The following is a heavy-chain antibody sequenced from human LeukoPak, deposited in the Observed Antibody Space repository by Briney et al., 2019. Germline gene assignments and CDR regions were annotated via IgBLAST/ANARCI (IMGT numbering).Heavy chain of an antibody. Sequence: LRLSCAASGFTFSDYYMSWIRQPPGKGLEWIGEINHSGSTNYNPSLKSRVTISVDTSKNQFSLKLSSVTAADTAVYYCARGRVRGYDLVVVVAATRRGYYFDYWGQGTLVTVSS. CDR3: ARGRVRGYDLVVVVAATRRGYYFDY. CDR2: INHSGST. V-gene: IGHV4-34*01. J-gene: IGHJ4*02. CDR1: GFTFSDYY. D-gene: IGHD2-15*01.